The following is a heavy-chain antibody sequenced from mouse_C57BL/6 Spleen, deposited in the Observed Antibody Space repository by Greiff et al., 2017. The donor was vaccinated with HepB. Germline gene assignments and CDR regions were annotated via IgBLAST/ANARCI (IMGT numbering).Heavy chain of an antibody. J-gene: IGHJ2*01. CDR2: ISSGGSYT. V-gene: IGHV5-6*01. CDR3: ARHNYYGSSYGYFDY. CDR1: GFTFSSYG. Sequence: EVHLVESGGDLVKPGGSLKLSCAASGFTFSSYGMSWVRQTPDKRLEWVATISSGGSYTYYPDSVKGRFTISRDNAKNTLYLQMSSLKSEDTAMYYCARHNYYGSSYGYFDYWGQGTTLTVSS. D-gene: IGHD1-1*01.